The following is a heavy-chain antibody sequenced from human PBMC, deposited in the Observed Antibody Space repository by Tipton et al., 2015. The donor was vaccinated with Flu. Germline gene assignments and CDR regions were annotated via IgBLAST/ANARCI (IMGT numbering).Heavy chain of an antibody. V-gene: IGHV4-38-2*02. J-gene: IGHJ3*01. CDR2: VSRTGST. D-gene: IGHD6-19*01. CDR3: ARERRGGWPFYDAFDF. CDR1: GDSISSDFY. Sequence: TLSLTCAVSGDSISSDFYWAWIRQFPGKGLEWIGTVSRTGSTIYNPSLKSRVTMSVDLFKNQISLRLSSVTAADTAVYYCARERRGGWPFYDAFDFWGQGTTVTVSS.